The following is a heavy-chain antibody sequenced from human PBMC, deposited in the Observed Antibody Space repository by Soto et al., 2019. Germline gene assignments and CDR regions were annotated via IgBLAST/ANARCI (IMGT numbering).Heavy chain of an antibody. V-gene: IGHV7-4-1*01. CDR3: ARDRRVPAARRFRFDNWFDP. CDR2: INTNTGNP. J-gene: IGHJ5*02. Sequence: QVQLVQSGSELKKPGASVKVSCKASGYTFTSYAMNWVRQAPGQGLEWMGWINTNTGNPTYAQGFTGRFVFSLDTSVSTAYLQICRLKAEDTALYYCARDRRVPAARRFRFDNWFDPWGQGTLVTVSS. D-gene: IGHD2-2*01. CDR1: GYTFTSYA.